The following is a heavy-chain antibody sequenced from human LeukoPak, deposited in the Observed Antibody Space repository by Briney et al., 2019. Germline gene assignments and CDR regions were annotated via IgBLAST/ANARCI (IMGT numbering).Heavy chain of an antibody. D-gene: IGHD1-26*01. CDR2: ISWNSGSI. J-gene: IGHJ6*02. Sequence: PGGSLRLSCAASGFTIDDYAMHWVRQAPGKGLEWVSGISWNSGSIGYADSVKGRFTISRDNAKNPLYLQMNSLRAEDTALYYCARARIGYYGMDVWGQGTTVTVSS. CDR3: ARARIGYYGMDV. V-gene: IGHV3-9*01. CDR1: GFTIDDYA.